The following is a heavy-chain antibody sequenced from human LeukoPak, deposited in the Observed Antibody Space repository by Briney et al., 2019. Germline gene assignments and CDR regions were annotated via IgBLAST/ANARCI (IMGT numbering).Heavy chain of an antibody. J-gene: IGHJ3*02. Sequence: ASVKVSCKASGYTVTSYYMHWVRQAPGQGLEWMAILNPSGGSSNYAQKFQGRVTITADESTSTAYMELSSLRSEDTAVYYCARRSAFDIWGQGTMVTVSS. CDR3: ARRSAFDI. CDR2: LNPSGGSS. D-gene: IGHD6-6*01. CDR1: GYTVTSYY. V-gene: IGHV1-46*01.